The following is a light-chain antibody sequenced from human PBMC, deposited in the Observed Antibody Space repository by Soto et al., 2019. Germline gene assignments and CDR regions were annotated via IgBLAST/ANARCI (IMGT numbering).Light chain of an antibody. J-gene: IGLJ1*01. Sequence: QSVLTQPASVSGPPGQSITISCTGTSSDVGGYGSVSWYQQHPGKAPKLMIYEVSNRPSGVSNRFSGSKSGNTAFLTISGLQAEDDADYYCSSYTSSGTDVFGTGTKVTVL. CDR3: SSYTSSGTDV. CDR2: EVS. CDR1: SSDVGGYGS. V-gene: IGLV2-14*01.